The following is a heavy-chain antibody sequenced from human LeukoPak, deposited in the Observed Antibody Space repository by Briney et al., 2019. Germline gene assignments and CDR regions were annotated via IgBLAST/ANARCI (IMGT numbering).Heavy chain of an antibody. CDR2: IKEDGSEK. V-gene: IGHV3-7*01. D-gene: IGHD3-10*01. CDR1: GFTFSSYW. Sequence: GGSLRLSCAASGFTFSSYWMTGVRQAPGKGLEWVANIKEDGSEKHYGDSVKGRFTISRDNAKNSLYLQMTSLRAEDMAVYYCARAGLLWFGESYFDYWGQGTLVTVYS. J-gene: IGHJ4*02. CDR3: ARAGLLWFGESYFDY.